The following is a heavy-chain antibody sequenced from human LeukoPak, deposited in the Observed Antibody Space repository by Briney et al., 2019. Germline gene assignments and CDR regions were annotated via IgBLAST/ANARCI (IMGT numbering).Heavy chain of an antibody. CDR3: ARGSPNEYDSSGYYSPLGY. CDR1: GFTFSTYG. CDR2: ISSGGNTI. V-gene: IGHV3-48*04. J-gene: IGHJ4*02. Sequence: GGSLRLSCAASGFTFSTYGVYWVRQAPGKGLEWASYISSGGNTIYYADSVKGRFTTSRDNAKNSLYLQMNSLRAEDTAVYYCARGSPNEYDSSGYYSPLGYWGQGTLVIVST. D-gene: IGHD3-22*01.